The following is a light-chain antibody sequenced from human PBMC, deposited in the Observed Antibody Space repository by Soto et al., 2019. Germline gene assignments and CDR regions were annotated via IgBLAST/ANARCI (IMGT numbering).Light chain of an antibody. CDR2: AAS. CDR3: QQYSSYPGT. V-gene: IGKV1-16*01. J-gene: IGKJ1*01. Sequence: DIQMTQSPSSLSASVGDRVTITCRASQGINIFLLWFQQKPGKAPKSLIYAASNLRSGVPSRFSGSGSGTNFTLTISSLQPEDFATYYCQQYSSYPGTFGQGTKVEIK. CDR1: QGINIF.